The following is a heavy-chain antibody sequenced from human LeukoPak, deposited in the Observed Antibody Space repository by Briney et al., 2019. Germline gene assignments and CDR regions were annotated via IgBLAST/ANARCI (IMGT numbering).Heavy chain of an antibody. D-gene: IGHD2-15*01. J-gene: IGHJ5*02. CDR1: GGSISSYY. CDR2: IYTSGST. V-gene: IGHV4-4*07. Sequence: SETLFLTCTVSGGSISSYYWSWIRQPAGKGLEWIGRIYTSGSTNYNPSLKSRVTMSVDTSKNQFSLKLSSVTAADTAVYYCARTWSLGYCSGGSCYSQPWFDPWGQGTLVTVSS. CDR3: ARTWSLGYCSGGSCYSQPWFDP.